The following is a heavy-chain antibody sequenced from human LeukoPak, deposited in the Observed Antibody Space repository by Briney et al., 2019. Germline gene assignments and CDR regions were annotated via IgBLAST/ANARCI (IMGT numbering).Heavy chain of an antibody. V-gene: IGHV5-51*01. J-gene: IGHJ5*02. CDR1: GYSFTAYW. CDR2: IYPADSDT. Sequence: GESLQISCKASGYSFTAYWIAWVRQMPGKGLEWMGIIYPADSDTRYSPSFQGQVTLSADKSISTAYVQWSSLKASDTAMYYCARGGIGGAPKSGWFDPWGQGTLVTVSS. D-gene: IGHD1-26*01. CDR3: ARGGIGGAPKSGWFDP.